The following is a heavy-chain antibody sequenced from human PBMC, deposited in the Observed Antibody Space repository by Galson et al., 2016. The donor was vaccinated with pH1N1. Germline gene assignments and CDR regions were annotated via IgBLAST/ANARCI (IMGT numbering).Heavy chain of an antibody. Sequence: TLSLTCTVSGGSISNTNYWGWIRQPPGKGLEWIGTIYYSGSTYYNPSLKSRVTISLDTAKDQFSLKLSSMTAADTAVYYCARHVDTILGLVRPTYLDYWGQGTLVTVSS. D-gene: IGHD3-3*01. CDR2: IYYSGST. J-gene: IGHJ4*02. CDR1: GGSISNTNY. CDR3: ARHVDTILGLVRPTYLDY. V-gene: IGHV4-39*01.